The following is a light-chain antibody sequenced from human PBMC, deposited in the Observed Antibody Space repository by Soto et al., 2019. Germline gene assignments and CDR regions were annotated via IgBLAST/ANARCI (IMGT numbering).Light chain of an antibody. CDR2: LNSDGSH. CDR3: QTWGTGILV. CDR1: SGHSSYA. Sequence: QPVLTQSPSASASLGASVKLTCTLSSGHSSYAIAWHQQQPEKGPRYLMKLNSDGSHSNGDGIPDRFLGSSSGAERYLTISSLQSEDEADYYCQTWGTGILVFGGGTKLTVL. J-gene: IGLJ2*01. V-gene: IGLV4-69*01.